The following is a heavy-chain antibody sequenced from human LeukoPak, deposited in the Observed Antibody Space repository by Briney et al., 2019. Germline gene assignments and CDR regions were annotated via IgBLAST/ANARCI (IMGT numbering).Heavy chain of an antibody. CDR1: GFTFSSYG. D-gene: IGHD5-18*01. V-gene: IGHV3-30*18. J-gene: IGHJ6*02. Sequence: GGSLRLSCAASGFTFSSYGMHWVRQAPGKGLGWVAVISYDGSNKYYADSVKGRFTISRDNSKNTLYLQMNSLRAEDTAVYYCAKAYSGYSYGHVYYYGMDVWGQGTTVTVSS. CDR2: ISYDGSNK. CDR3: AKAYSGYSYGHVYYYGMDV.